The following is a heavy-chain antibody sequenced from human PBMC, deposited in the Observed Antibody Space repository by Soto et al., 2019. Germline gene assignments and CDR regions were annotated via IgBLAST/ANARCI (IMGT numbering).Heavy chain of an antibody. J-gene: IGHJ6*02. CDR2: IDAGNGNT. D-gene: IGHD3-3*01. CDR1: GYTFTSYA. Sequence: GASVKVSCKTSGYTFTSYAIHWVRQAPGQRLEWMGWIDAGNGNTKYSQKFEGRVTITRAKSASTAYMEVSSLTSEDTAVYYCTRGDCCSGHRPDHSGIDVWGQGTKVTVSS. CDR3: TRGDCCSGHRPDHSGIDV. V-gene: IGHV1-3*01.